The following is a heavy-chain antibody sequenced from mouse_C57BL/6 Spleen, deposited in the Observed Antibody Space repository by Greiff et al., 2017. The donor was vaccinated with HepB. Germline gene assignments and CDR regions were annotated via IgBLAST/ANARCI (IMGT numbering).Heavy chain of an antibody. CDR3: ARSGGTNFDY. V-gene: IGHV1-82*01. J-gene: IGHJ2*01. Sequence: QVQLQQSGPELVKPGASVKISCKASGYAFSSSWMNWVKQRPGKGLEWIGRIYPGDGDTNYNGKFKGKATLTADKSSSTAYMQLSRLTSEDSAVYFCARSGGTNFDYWGQGTTLTVSS. D-gene: IGHD1-1*02. CDR1: GYAFSSSW. CDR2: IYPGDGDT.